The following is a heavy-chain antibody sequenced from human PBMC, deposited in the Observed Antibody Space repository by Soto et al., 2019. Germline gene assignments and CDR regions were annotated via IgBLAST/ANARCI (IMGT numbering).Heavy chain of an antibody. Sequence: LRLSCSASGFTFSSYAMHWVRQAPGKGLEYVSAISSNGGSTYYADSVKGRFTISRDNSKNTLYLQMSSLRAEDTAVYYCVKDYSIVGATPLWYWGQGTLVTVSS. D-gene: IGHD1-26*01. CDR3: VKDYSIVGATPLWY. V-gene: IGHV3-64D*06. CDR1: GFTFSSYA. CDR2: ISSNGGST. J-gene: IGHJ4*02.